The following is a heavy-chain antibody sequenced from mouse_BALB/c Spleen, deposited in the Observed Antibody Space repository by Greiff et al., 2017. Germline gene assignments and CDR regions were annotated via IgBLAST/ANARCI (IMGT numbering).Heavy chain of an antibody. D-gene: IGHD1-1*01. V-gene: IGHV1-14*01. CDR2: INPYNDGT. CDR1: GYTFTSYV. J-gene: IGHJ3*01. CDR3: ARDGYYGSSPFAY. Sequence: VQLQQSGPELVKPGASVKMSCKASGYTFTSYVMHWVKQKPGQGLEWIGYINPYNDGTKYNEKFKGKATLTSDKSSSTAYMELSSLTSEDSAVYYCARDGYYGSSPFAYWGQGTLVTVSA.